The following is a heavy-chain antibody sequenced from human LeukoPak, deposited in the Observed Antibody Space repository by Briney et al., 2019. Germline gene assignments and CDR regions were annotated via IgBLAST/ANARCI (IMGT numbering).Heavy chain of an antibody. Sequence: PGGSLRLSCAASGFTFSNAWMSWVRQAPGKGLEWVGRIKSKTDGGTTDYAAPVKGRFTISRDDSKNTLYLQMNSLRAEDTAVYYCAKSPNYYGSSDFDYWGQGTLVTVSS. CDR3: AKSPNYYGSSDFDY. J-gene: IGHJ4*02. D-gene: IGHD3-10*01. CDR1: GFTFSNAW. V-gene: IGHV3-15*01. CDR2: IKSKTDGGTT.